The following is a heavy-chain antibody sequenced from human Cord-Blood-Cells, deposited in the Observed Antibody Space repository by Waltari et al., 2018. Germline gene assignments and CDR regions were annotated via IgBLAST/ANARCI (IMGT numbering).Heavy chain of an antibody. V-gene: IGHV3-23*01. Sequence: EVQLLESGGGLVQPGGSLRLSCAASGFTFSSYAMSWVRQAPGKGLEWGSAIRGSGGSTYYADSMKGRFTISRDNSKNTLYLQMNSLRAEDTAVYYCAKVRWELLREDYWGQGTLVTVSS. CDR3: AKVRWELLREDY. J-gene: IGHJ4*02. CDR1: GFTFSSYA. D-gene: IGHD1-26*01. CDR2: IRGSGGST.